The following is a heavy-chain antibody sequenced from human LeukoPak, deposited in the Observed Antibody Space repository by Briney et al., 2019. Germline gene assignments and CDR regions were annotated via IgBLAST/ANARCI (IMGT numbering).Heavy chain of an antibody. CDR2: IYYRGST. CDR1: GGSISSYY. CDR3: ARNYGGNRSYWYFDL. V-gene: IGHV4-59*01. J-gene: IGHJ2*01. D-gene: IGHD4-23*01. Sequence: SETLSLTCTVSGGSISSYYWSWIRQPPGKGLEWIGHIYYRGSTNYNPSLKSRVTISVDTSKNQFSLKLSSVTAADTAVYYCARNYGGNRSYWYFDLWGRGTLVTVSS.